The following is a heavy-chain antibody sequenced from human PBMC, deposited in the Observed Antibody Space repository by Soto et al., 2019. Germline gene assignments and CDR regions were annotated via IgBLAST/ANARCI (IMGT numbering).Heavy chain of an antibody. D-gene: IGHD3-3*01. CDR3: AKDEVKSFGVVTFDS. CDR2: ISSRGGSA. CDR1: GFTFINYA. J-gene: IGHJ4*02. V-gene: IGHV3-23*01. Sequence: EVQLLESGGGLVQPGGSLRVSCAASGFTFINYAMTWVCQAPGKGLEWVSGISSRGGSAYYADSVKGRFTISRDNSKNTLYLQMISLRAEDTAVYYCAKDEVKSFGVVTFDSWGQGILVTVSS.